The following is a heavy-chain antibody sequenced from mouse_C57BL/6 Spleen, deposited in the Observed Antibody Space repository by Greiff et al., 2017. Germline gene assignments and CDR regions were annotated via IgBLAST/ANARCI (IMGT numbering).Heavy chain of an antibody. CDR3: ARDGGNYEEGHFDY. CDR1: GYTFTSYW. D-gene: IGHD2-1*01. V-gene: IGHV1-64*01. CDR2: IHPNSGST. Sequence: QVQLQQPGAELVKPGASVKLSCKASGYTFTSYWMHWVKQRPGQGLEWIGMIHPNSGSTNYNEKFKSKATLTVDTSSSTAYMQLSSLTSEDSAVYYCARDGGNYEEGHFDYWGQGTTLTVSS. J-gene: IGHJ2*01.